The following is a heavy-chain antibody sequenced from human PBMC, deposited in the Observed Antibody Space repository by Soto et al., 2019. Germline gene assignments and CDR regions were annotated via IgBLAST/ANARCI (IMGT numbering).Heavy chain of an antibody. D-gene: IGHD1-26*01. V-gene: IGHV3-23*01. Sequence: PGGSLRLSCAASGFMFSSYAMSWVRQTPGKGLEWVSVISGNGGTTYYSDPVKGRFTISRDNSQNTLFLQMDSLRADDTAVYYCAKDRVYSGNHKLSGSKTPLDYWGQGPLVTVSS. J-gene: IGHJ4*02. CDR1: GFMFSSYA. CDR3: AKDRVYSGNHKLSGSKTPLDY. CDR2: ISGNGGTT.